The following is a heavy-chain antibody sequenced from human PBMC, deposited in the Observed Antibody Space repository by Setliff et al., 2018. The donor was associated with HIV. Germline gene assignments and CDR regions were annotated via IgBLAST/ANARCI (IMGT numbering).Heavy chain of an antibody. D-gene: IGHD3-22*01. J-gene: IGHJ3*02. CDR2: IYHSGST. V-gene: IGHV4-30-2*01. CDR3: DRGPYYYDSSGSVDAFDI. Sequence: SETLSLTCAVSGGSISSGGYSWSWIWQPPGNGLEWIWYIYHSGSTYYNPSLKSRVTISVDMSKNQFSLKLSSVTAADTAVYYCDRGPYYYDSSGSVDAFDIWGQGTMVTVSS. CDR1: GGSISSGGYS.